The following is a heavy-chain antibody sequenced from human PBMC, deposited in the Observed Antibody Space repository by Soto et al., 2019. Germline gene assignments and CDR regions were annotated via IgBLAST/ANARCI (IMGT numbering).Heavy chain of an antibody. Sequence: PSETLSLTCAVSGGSISSSNWRSWVRQPPGKGLEWIGEIYHGGSTNYNPSLKSRVTISVDKSKNQFSLKLSSVTAADTAVYYCARLYENYVWGSYRYGWFDPWGQGTLVTVSS. CDR3: ARLYENYVWGSYRYGWFDP. CDR2: IYHGGST. V-gene: IGHV4-4*02. D-gene: IGHD3-16*02. J-gene: IGHJ5*02. CDR1: GGSISSSNW.